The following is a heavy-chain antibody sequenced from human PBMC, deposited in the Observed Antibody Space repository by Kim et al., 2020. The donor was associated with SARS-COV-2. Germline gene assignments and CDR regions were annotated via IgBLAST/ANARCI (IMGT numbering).Heavy chain of an antibody. CDR1: GYTFTSYG. CDR3: ARHGLGYCSGGSCSYYYYYGIDV. J-gene: IGHJ6*02. Sequence: ASVKVSCKASGYTFTSYGISWVRQAPGQGLEWMGWISAYNGNTNYAQKLQGRVTMTTDTSTSTAYMELRSLRSDDTAVYYCARHGLGYCSGGSCSYYYYYGIDVWGQGTTVTGSS. D-gene: IGHD2-15*01. CDR2: ISAYNGNT. V-gene: IGHV1-18*01.